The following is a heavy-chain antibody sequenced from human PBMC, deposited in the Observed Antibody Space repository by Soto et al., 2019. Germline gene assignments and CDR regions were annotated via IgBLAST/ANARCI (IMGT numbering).Heavy chain of an antibody. J-gene: IGHJ4*02. Sequence: EVQLVESGGGLVQPGGSLRLSCAASGFTFSSYWMSWVRQAPGKGLEWVANIKQDGSEKYYVDSVKGRFTISRDNAKNSRYLQMNGLRAEDTAVYYCASGKGATRYYFDYWGQGTLVTVSS. CDR1: GFTFSSYW. CDR3: ASGKGATRYYFDY. V-gene: IGHV3-7*05. D-gene: IGHD1-26*01. CDR2: IKQDGSEK.